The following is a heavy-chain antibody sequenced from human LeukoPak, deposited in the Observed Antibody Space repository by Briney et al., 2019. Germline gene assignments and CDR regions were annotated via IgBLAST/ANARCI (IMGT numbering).Heavy chain of an antibody. CDR3: AREWRRSNWFDP. V-gene: IGHV1-69*13. CDR2: IIPIFGTA. CDR1: GGTFSSYA. D-gene: IGHD5-24*01. Sequence: SVKVSCKASGGTFSSYAISWVRQAPGQGLEWMGGIIPIFGTANYAQKFQGRVTITADESTSTAYMELSSLRSEDTAVYYCAREWRRSNWFDPWGQGTLVTVSS. J-gene: IGHJ5*02.